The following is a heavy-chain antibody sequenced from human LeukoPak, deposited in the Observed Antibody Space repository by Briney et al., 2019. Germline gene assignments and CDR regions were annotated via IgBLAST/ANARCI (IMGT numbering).Heavy chain of an antibody. V-gene: IGHV3-30*04. CDR2: MSYDGTKK. Sequence: GKSLRLSCAASGFTFSNYAMHWVRQAPGKGLEWVAVMSYDGTKKYYADSVKGRFTISRDNSKNTLYLQMSSLRTDDTAVYYCARSYSSGYPDAFDIWGQGTMVTVSS. CDR3: ARSYSSGYPDAFDI. CDR1: GFTFSNYA. J-gene: IGHJ3*02. D-gene: IGHD6-19*01.